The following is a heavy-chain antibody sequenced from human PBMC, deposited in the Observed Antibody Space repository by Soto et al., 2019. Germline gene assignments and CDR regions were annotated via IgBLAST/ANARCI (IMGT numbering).Heavy chain of an antibody. CDR1: GFTFSYYD. Sequence: EVQLAESGGDLVQPGGSLRLSCVGSGFTFSYYDMNWVRQAPGKALERVAFISHTDRLTHYPDSVKGRFTISRDNAQNSLYLEMTRLRVEDTGVYYCARDTGRASADLWGQGTLVTFSS. CDR3: ARDTGRASADL. V-gene: IGHV3-48*03. CDR2: ISHTDRLT. J-gene: IGHJ5*02. D-gene: IGHD6-13*01.